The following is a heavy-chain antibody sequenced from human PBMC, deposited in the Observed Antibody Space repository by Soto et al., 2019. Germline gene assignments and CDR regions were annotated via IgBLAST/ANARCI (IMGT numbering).Heavy chain of an antibody. J-gene: IGHJ4*02. CDR2: ISAYNGNT. D-gene: IGHD3-22*01. CDR3: AREREDYYDSSGYYADY. Sequence: ASVKGYCKASGYTLTRYGISWVRQAPGQGLEWMGWISAYNGNTNYAQKLQGRVTMTTDTSTSTAYMELRSLRSDDTAVYYCAREREDYYDSSGYYADYWGQGTLVTVSS. V-gene: IGHV1-18*04. CDR1: GYTLTRYG.